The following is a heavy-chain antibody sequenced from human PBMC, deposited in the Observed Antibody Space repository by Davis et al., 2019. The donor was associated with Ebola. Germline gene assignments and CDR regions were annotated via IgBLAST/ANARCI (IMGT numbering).Heavy chain of an antibody. CDR1: GGSISSGGYY. CDR2: IYYSGST. Sequence: PSETLSLTCTVSGGSISSGGYYWSWIRQHPGKGLEWIGYIYYSGSTYYNPSLKSRVTISVDTSKNQFSLKLSSVTAADTAVYYCARGTDYSSRAWRGVSFDYWGQGTLVTVSS. CDR3: ARGTDYSSRAWRGVSFDY. J-gene: IGHJ4*02. D-gene: IGHD6-13*01. V-gene: IGHV4-31*03.